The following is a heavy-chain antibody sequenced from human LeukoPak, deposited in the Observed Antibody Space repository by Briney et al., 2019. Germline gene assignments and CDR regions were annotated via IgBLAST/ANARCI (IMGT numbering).Heavy chain of an antibody. CDR1: GGSIDISGYY. CDR2: IYRSGST. J-gene: IGHJ4*02. D-gene: IGHD2-2*01. CDR3: ARGPPPAEVVPAAIDY. V-gene: IGHV4-30-4*07. Sequence: SETLSLTCSVSGGSIDISGYYWSWIRQSPGKGLEWIGYIYRSGSTDYNPSLKSRVSMSVDTSKNQFSLKLSSVTAADTAVYYCARGPPPAEVVPAAIDYWGQGTLVTVSS.